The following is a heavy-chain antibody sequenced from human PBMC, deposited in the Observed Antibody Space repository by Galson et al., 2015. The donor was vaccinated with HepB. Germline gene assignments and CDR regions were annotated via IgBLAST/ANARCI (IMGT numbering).Heavy chain of an antibody. J-gene: IGHJ4*02. V-gene: IGHV3-33*01. D-gene: IGHD6-13*01. CDR1: GFTFSTYG. Sequence: SVRLSCAASGFTFSTYGMHWVRQAPGKGLEWVALIWSDGSNQYYADSVQGRFTISRDNSRNTLYLQMNSLRAEDTALYYCAREAHIAAPACLDSWGQGTLVTVSS. CDR2: IWSDGSNQ. CDR3: AREAHIAAPACLDS.